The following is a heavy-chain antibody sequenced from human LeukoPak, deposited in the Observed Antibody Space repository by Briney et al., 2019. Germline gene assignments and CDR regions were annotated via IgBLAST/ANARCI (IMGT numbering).Heavy chain of an antibody. Sequence: SVKVSCKASGGTFSSYAISWVRQAPGQGLEWMGGIIPIFGTANYAQKFQGRVTITTDESTSTAYMELSSLRSEDTAVYYCASLYCGGDCYSRRIDYYYYMDVWGKGTTVTVSS. V-gene: IGHV1-69*05. J-gene: IGHJ6*03. D-gene: IGHD2-21*01. CDR3: ASLYCGGDCYSRRIDYYYYMDV. CDR2: IIPIFGTA. CDR1: GGTFSSYA.